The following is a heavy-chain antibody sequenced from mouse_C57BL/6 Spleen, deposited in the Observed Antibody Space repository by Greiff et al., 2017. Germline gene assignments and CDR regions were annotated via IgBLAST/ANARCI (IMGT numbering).Heavy chain of an antibody. CDR2: ISGGGGNT. CDR1: GFTFSSYT. J-gene: IGHJ4*01. CDR3: ARHKGYNGYHYAMDY. Sequence: DVMLVESGGGLVKPGGSLKLSCAASGFTFSSYTMSWVRQTPEKRLEWVATISGGGGNTYYPDSVKGLFTISRDNAKNTLYLQMSSLGSEDTALYCCARHKGYNGYHYAMDYWGQGTSVTVSS. V-gene: IGHV5-9*01. D-gene: IGHD2-3*01.